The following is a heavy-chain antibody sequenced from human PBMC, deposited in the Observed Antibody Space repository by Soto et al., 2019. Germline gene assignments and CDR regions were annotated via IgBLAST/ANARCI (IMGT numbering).Heavy chain of an antibody. CDR2: IYYNGNT. Sequence: SETLSLTCTVSGGSISSSPYYWAWIRQPPGKGLQWIGNIYYNGNTFYNPSLRSRVTISIDTSKSQFSLGLSSVTASDTAVYYCARHGPLTNNWNQHTCWGQGTLVTVSS. CDR1: GGSISSSPYY. V-gene: IGHV4-39*01. D-gene: IGHD1-1*01. J-gene: IGHJ4*02. CDR3: ARHGPLTNNWNQHTC.